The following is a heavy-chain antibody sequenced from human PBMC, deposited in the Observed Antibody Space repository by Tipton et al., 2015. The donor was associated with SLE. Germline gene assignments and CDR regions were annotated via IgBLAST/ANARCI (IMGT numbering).Heavy chain of an antibody. CDR3: AKDGGQQLVT. Sequence: SLRLSCAASGFTFSNYKMHWVRQAPGKGLVWVSRITNDGSETTYADSVKGRFTISRDNSKNTMYLQMNSLRAEDTAVYYCAKDGGQQLVTWGQGTLVNVSS. V-gene: IGHV3-74*01. J-gene: IGHJ5*02. D-gene: IGHD6-13*01. CDR1: GFTFSNYK. CDR2: ITNDGSET.